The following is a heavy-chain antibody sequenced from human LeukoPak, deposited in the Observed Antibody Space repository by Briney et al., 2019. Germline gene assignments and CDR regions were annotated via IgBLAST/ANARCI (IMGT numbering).Heavy chain of an antibody. V-gene: IGHV3-48*01. CDR1: GFTFSSYA. CDR3: ARDIYGYYGMDV. Sequence: GGSLRLSCAASGFTFSSYAMSWVRQAPGKGLEWVSGISGSGSTIYYADSVKGRFTISRDNARTSLYLQMNSLRAEDTAVYYCARDIYGYYGMDVWGQGTTVTVSS. CDR2: ISGSGSTI. J-gene: IGHJ6*02. D-gene: IGHD3-16*01.